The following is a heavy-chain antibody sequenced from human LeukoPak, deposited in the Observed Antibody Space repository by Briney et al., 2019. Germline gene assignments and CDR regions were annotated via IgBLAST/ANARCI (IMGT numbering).Heavy chain of an antibody. J-gene: IGHJ3*02. CDR1: GFTFSSYW. Sequence: GGSLRLSCAASGFTFSSYWMHWVRQVPGKGLEWVSSISSSSSYIYYADSVKGRFTISRDNAKNSLYLQMNSLRAEDTAVYYCARDESTIWFGEQRAFDIWGQGTMVTVSS. CDR3: ARDESTIWFGEQRAFDI. D-gene: IGHD3-10*01. V-gene: IGHV3-21*01. CDR2: ISSSSSYI.